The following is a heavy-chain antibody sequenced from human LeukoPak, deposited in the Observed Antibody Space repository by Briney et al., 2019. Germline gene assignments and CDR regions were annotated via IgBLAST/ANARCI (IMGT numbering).Heavy chain of an antibody. CDR1: GGTFSSYA. J-gene: IGHJ4*02. V-gene: IGHV1-46*01. Sequence: ASVKVSCKASGGTFSSYAISWVRQAPGQGLEWMGVINPSDGSTKYAQKFQGRVTMTRDTSATTIYLDLSGLTFEDTAVYYCASDVAREFDHWGQGTLVTVSS. CDR3: ASDVAREFDH. CDR2: INPSDGST. D-gene: IGHD5-24*01.